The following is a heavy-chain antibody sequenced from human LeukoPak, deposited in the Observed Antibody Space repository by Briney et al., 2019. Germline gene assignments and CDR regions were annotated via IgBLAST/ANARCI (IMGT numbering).Heavy chain of an antibody. CDR1: GDSVSSNSAA. Sequence: SQTLSLTCAISGDSVSSNSAAWNWIRQSPSRGLEWLGRTYYRSKWYNGYAVSVKSRITINPDTSKNQFSLQLNSVTPEDTAVYYCASSRGSTHDHYYYYYYGMDVWGQGTTVTVSS. J-gene: IGHJ6*02. CDR3: ASSRGSTHDHYYYYYYGMDV. D-gene: IGHD3-3*01. CDR2: TYYRSKWYN. V-gene: IGHV6-1*01.